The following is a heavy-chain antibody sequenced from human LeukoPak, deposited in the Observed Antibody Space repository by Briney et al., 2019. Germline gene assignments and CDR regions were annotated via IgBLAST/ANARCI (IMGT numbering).Heavy chain of an antibody. D-gene: IGHD3-3*01. Sequence: GRSLRLSCAASGFTFSSYAMHWVRQAPGKGLEWVAVISYDGSNKYYADSVKGRFTISRDNSKNTLYLQMNSLRAEDTAVYYCARVPSGDYDFWSGYERSGGSTSVWAQGTTVTVSS. CDR3: ARVPSGDYDFWSGYERSGGSTSV. CDR2: ISYDGSNK. J-gene: IGHJ6*02. CDR1: GFTFSSYA. V-gene: IGHV3-30-3*01.